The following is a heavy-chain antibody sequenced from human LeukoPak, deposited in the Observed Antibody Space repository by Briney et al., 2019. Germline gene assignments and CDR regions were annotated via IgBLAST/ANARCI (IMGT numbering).Heavy chain of an antibody. CDR3: ARFGPRRTPYYFDY. CDR1: GFTFSSYS. Sequence: PGGSLRLSCAASGFTFSSYSMNWVRQAPGKRLEWVSSISSSGDYMYYADSVKGRFTISRDNAKNSLYLQMNSLRAEDTAVYYCARFGPRRTPYYFDYWGQGTLVTVSS. J-gene: IGHJ4*02. V-gene: IGHV3-21*04. CDR2: ISSSGDYM. D-gene: IGHD3-16*01.